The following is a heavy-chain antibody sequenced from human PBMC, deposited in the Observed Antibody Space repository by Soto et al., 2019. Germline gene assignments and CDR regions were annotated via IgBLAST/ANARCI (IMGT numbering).Heavy chain of an antibody. CDR2: ISYDGSNK. CDR1: GFTFSSYA. D-gene: IGHD5-18*01. CDR3: AREWGYSYGTFDY. J-gene: IGHJ4*02. V-gene: IGHV3-30-3*01. Sequence: GGSLRLSCAASGFTFSSYAMHWVRQAPGKGLEWVAVISYDGSNKYYADSVKGRFTISRDNSKNTLYLQMNSLRAEDTAVYYCAREWGYSYGTFDYWGQGTLVTVPQ.